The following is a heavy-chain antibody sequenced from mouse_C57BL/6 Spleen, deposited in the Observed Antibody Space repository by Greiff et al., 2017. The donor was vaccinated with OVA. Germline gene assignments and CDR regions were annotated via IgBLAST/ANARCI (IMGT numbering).Heavy chain of an antibody. CDR3: AREGITTVVGGYFDY. D-gene: IGHD1-1*01. V-gene: IGHV5-4*01. Sequence: EVKLVESGGGLVKPGGSLKLSCAASGFTFSSYAMSWVRQTPEKRLEWVATISDGGSYTYYPDNVKGRFTISRDNAKNNLYLQMSHLKSEDTAMYYCAREGITTVVGGYFDYWGQGTTLTVSS. J-gene: IGHJ2*01. CDR1: GFTFSSYA. CDR2: ISDGGSYT.